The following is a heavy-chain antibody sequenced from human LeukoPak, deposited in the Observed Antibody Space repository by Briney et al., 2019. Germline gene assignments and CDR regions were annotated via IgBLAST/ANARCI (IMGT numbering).Heavy chain of an antibody. D-gene: IGHD3-10*02. CDR2: IDYSGST. V-gene: IGHV4-34*01. CDR3: ARHPLKAYVSDWFDP. CDR1: GGSFSGYY. J-gene: IGHJ5*02. Sequence: PSETLSLTCAVYGGSFSGYYWGWLRQPPGKGLEWIASIDYSGSTHHNPSLKSRVTISVDTSKSQFSLKLSSVTAADTAVYYCARHPLKAYVSDWFDPWGQGTLVTVSS.